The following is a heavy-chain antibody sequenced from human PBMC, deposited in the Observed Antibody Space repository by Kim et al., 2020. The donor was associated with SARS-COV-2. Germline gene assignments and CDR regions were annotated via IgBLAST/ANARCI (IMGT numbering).Heavy chain of an antibody. Sequence: SVKVSCKASGGTFSSYAISWVRQAPGQGLEWMGGTIPIFGTANYAQKFQGRVTITADESTSTAYMELSSLRSEDTAVYYCATTRPNAYYYDSSGYYSAEYFQHWGQGTLVTVSS. V-gene: IGHV1-69*13. CDR2: TIPIFGTA. CDR3: ATTRPNAYYYDSSGYYSAEYFQH. CDR1: GGTFSSYA. J-gene: IGHJ1*01. D-gene: IGHD3-22*01.